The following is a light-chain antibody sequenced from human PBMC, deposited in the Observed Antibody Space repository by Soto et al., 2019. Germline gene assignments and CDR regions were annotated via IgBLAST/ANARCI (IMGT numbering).Light chain of an antibody. CDR2: KAS. Sequence: DIQMTQSPSTLSGSVGDRVTITCRASQTISSWLAWYQQKPGKAPKLLIYKASTLKSGVPSRFSGSGSGTEFTLTISRLQPDYFATYYCQHYNSYSAAFGQRTKVELK. V-gene: IGKV1-5*03. J-gene: IGKJ1*01. CDR1: QTISSW. CDR3: QHYNSYSAA.